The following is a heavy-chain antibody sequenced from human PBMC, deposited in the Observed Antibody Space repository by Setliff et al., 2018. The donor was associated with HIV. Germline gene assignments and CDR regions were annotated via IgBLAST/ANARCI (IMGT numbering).Heavy chain of an antibody. J-gene: IGHJ4*02. CDR1: GGFFSGYY. D-gene: IGHD2-15*01. CDR3: ARGGLGVVGAIDY. V-gene: IGHV4-34*01. Sequence: SETLSLTCAFYGGFFSGYYWTWIRQPPGRGLEWIVEIIHSGGTNYNRSLKNRVTISVDTSKNQFSLNLCSVTAAVTAVYYCARGGLGVVGAIDYWSQGTLVTVSS. CDR2: IIHSGGT.